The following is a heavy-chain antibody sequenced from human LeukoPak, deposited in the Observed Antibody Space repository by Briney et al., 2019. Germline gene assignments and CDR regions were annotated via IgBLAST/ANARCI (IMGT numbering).Heavy chain of an antibody. D-gene: IGHD3-22*01. CDR3: ATDSSGYDAFDI. Sequence: GASVKVSCKVSGYTLTELSMHWVRQAPGKGLEWMGGFDPEDGETIYAQKFQGRVTITADKSTSTAYMELSSLRSEDTAVYYCATDSSGYDAFDIWGQGTMVTVSS. J-gene: IGHJ3*02. CDR2: FDPEDGET. V-gene: IGHV1-24*01. CDR1: GYTLTELS.